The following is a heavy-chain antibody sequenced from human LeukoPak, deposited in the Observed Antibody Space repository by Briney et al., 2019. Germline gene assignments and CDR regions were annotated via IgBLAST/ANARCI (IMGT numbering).Heavy chain of an antibody. Sequence: GGSLRLSCAASGFTFSSYAMYWVRQAPGKGLEWVSVVRGSGGTTYYADSVKGRFTISRDNSKNTLYLQMNSLRAEDTAVYYCARYLPYGSGSYYNAHNWFDPWGQGTLVTVSS. CDR1: GFTFSSYA. CDR2: VRGSGGTT. D-gene: IGHD3-10*01. CDR3: ARYLPYGSGSYYNAHNWFDP. V-gene: IGHV3-23*01. J-gene: IGHJ5*02.